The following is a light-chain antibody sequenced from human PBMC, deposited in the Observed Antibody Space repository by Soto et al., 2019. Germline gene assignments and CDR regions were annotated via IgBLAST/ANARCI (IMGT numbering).Light chain of an antibody. Sequence: QSAMSHPGSVCWSPGQSITISCAGTSSDIGNYNYVSWYQQHPGKAPKLIIYDVSNRPSGVSNRFSGSKSGNTASLTISGLQAEEEADHYCNSFTRITTYVFGTGTKVTAL. CDR3: NSFTRITTYV. CDR2: DVS. J-gene: IGLJ1*01. CDR1: SSDIGNYNY. V-gene: IGLV2-14*03.